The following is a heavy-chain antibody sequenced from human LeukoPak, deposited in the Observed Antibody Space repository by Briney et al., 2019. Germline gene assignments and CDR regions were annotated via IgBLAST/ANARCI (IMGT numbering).Heavy chain of an antibody. V-gene: IGHV1-69*05. D-gene: IGHD3-3*01. CDR3: ARDGFTIFGVAYLPGWFDP. J-gene: IGHJ5*02. Sequence: ASVKVSCKASGGTFSSYATSWVRQAPGQGLEWMGRIIPISGTANYAQKFQGRVTITTDESTSTAYMELSSLRSEDTAVYYCARDGFTIFGVAYLPGWFDPWGQGTLVTVSS. CDR1: GGTFSSYA. CDR2: IIPISGTA.